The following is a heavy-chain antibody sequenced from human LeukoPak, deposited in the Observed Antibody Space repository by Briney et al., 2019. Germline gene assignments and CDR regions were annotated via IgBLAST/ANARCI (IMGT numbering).Heavy chain of an antibody. CDR2: MNPNSGNT. V-gene: IGHV1-8*01. D-gene: IGHD1-1*01. CDR1: GYTFTSYD. CDR3: ARQPLERRLRENNWFDP. J-gene: IGHJ5*02. Sequence: VASVKVSCKASGYTFTSYDINWVRQATGQGLEWMGWMNPNSGNTGYAQKLQGRVTMTRNTSISTAYMELSSLRSEDTAVYYCARQPLERRLRENNWFDPWGQGTLVTVSS.